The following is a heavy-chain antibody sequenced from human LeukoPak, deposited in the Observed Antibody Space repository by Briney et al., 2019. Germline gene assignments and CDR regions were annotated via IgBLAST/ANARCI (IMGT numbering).Heavy chain of an antibody. V-gene: IGHV3-23*01. D-gene: IGHD6-13*01. J-gene: IGHJ4*02. CDR3: AKDLGQQTDY. CDR1: GFTFSSYA. Sequence: PGGSLRLSCAASGFTFSSYALNWVRQAPGKGLEWVSGISGSGGRTYYADSVRGRFTISRDNSKNTLYLQMNSLRAEDTAVYYCAKDLGQQTDYWGQGTLVTVSS. CDR2: ISGSGGRT.